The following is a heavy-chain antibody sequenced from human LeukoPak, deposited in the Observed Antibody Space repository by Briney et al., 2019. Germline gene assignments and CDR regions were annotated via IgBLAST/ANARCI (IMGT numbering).Heavy chain of an antibody. D-gene: IGHD3-22*01. CDR3: AVSSHYYGDYFDY. CDR1: GYTFTSYG. Sequence: ASVTVSFKASGYTFTSYGISWVRQAPGQGLEWMGWISAYNGNTNYAQNLQGRVTMTTDTSTTTAYMELRSLRSDDTAVYYCAVSSHYYGDYFDYWGQGTLVTVSS. J-gene: IGHJ4*02. CDR2: ISAYNGNT. V-gene: IGHV1-18*01.